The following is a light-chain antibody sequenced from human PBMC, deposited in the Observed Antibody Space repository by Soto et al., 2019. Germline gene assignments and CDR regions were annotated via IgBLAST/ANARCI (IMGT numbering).Light chain of an antibody. V-gene: IGKV1-5*03. CDR2: KAS. CDR1: QNINNW. J-gene: IGKJ2*01. CDR3: QQYDSHPYT. Sequence: VLMTQSPSTLSASVGDRVIITCRASQNINNWLAWYQQKPGQPPKLMIYKASILEGGVPSSFGGSGSGTQFTLTISSLQPDDFATYFFQQYDSHPYTFGQGTNLEIK.